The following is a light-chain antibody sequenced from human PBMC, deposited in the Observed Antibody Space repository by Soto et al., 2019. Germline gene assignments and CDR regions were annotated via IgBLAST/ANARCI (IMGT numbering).Light chain of an antibody. CDR3: QQCARFPFA. V-gene: IGKV1-12*01. J-gene: IGKJ4*01. CDR2: AAS. Sequence: DIQVTQSPPSVSASVGDRVTITCRASQDVGVYLAWYQQKPGTAPKLLISAASTLPVGVPARFSGSGSGTDFTLTISSLEPEDSATYFCQQCARFPFAFGGGTKVEIK. CDR1: QDVGVY.